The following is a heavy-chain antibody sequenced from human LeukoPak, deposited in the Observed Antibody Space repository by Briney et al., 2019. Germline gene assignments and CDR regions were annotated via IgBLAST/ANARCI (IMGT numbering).Heavy chain of an antibody. CDR3: ARLDRGSTSLIYGMGV. D-gene: IGHD2-2*01. CDR1: GYTFTCYY. V-gene: IGHV1-2*02. Sequence: ASVKVSCKASGYTFTCYYMHWVRQAPGQGLEWMGWINPNSGGTNYAQKFQGRVTMTRDTSISTAYMELSRLRSDDTAVYYCARLDRGSTSLIYGMGVWGQGTTVTVSS. J-gene: IGHJ6*02. CDR2: INPNSGGT.